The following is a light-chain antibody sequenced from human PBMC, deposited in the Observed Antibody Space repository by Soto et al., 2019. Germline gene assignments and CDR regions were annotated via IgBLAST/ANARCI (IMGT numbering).Light chain of an antibody. Sequence: QSVLTQPPSVSAAPGQKVTISCSGSSSNIGNNYVSWYQQLPGTAPKLLIYDNNKGPSGIPDRFSGSKSGNTASLTISGLQAEDEADYHCSSYTSGSSHYVFGTGTKVTVL. CDR2: DNN. CDR3: SSYTSGSSHYV. CDR1: SSNIGNNY. V-gene: IGLV1-51*01. J-gene: IGLJ1*01.